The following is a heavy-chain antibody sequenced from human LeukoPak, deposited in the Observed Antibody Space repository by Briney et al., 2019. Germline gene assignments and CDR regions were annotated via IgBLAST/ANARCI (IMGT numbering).Heavy chain of an antibody. J-gene: IGHJ4*02. CDR3: ARDFLVYYDSSGYSRYFDY. CDR2: IYSGGST. D-gene: IGHD3-22*01. V-gene: IGHV3-53*01. Sequence: GGPLRLSCAASGFTVSSNYMSWVRQAPGKGLEWVSVIYSGGSTYYADSVKGRFTISRDNSKNTLYLQMNSLRAEDTAVYYCARDFLVYYDSSGYSRYFDYWGQGTLVTVSS. CDR1: GFTVSSNY.